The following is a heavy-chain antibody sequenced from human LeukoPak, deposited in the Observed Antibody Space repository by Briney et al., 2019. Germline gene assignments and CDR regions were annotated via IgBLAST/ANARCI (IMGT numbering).Heavy chain of an antibody. V-gene: IGHV3-30*18. CDR3: AKGTRDYYYYGMDV. CDR2: ISYDGSNK. CDR1: GFTFSSYG. J-gene: IGHJ6*02. Sequence: GGSLRLSCAASGFTFSSYGMHWVRQAPGKGLEWVAVISYDGSNKYYADSVKGRFTISRDNSKNTLYLQMNSLRAEDTVVYYCAKGTRDYYYYGMDVWGQGTTVTVSS.